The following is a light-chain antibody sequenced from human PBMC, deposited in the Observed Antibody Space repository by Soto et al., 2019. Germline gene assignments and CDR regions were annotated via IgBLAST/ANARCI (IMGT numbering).Light chain of an antibody. CDR2: GNS. V-gene: IGLV1-40*01. CDR3: QSYDSSLSGWV. Sequence: QLVLTQPPSVSGAPGQRVTISCTGSSSNIGAGYDVHWYQQLPGTAPKLLIQGNSNRPSGVPNRFSGSKSGTSASLAITGLRAEDEADYYCQSYDSSLSGWVFGGGTKLTVL. CDR1: SSNIGAGYD. J-gene: IGLJ3*02.